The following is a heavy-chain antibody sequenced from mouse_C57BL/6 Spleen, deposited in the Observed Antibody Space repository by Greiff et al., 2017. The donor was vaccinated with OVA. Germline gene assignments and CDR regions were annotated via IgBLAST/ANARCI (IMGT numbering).Heavy chain of an antibody. CDR3: ARSLSYYYGSS. Sequence: QVQLQQPGAELVRPGSSVKLSCKASGYTFTSYWMHWVKQRPIQGLEWIGNIDPSDSETHYNQKFKDKATLTVDKSSSTAYMQLSSLTSEDSAVYYCARSLSYYYGSSWGQGTLVTVSA. V-gene: IGHV1-52*01. J-gene: IGHJ3*01. CDR1: GYTFTSYW. CDR2: IDPSDSET. D-gene: IGHD1-1*01.